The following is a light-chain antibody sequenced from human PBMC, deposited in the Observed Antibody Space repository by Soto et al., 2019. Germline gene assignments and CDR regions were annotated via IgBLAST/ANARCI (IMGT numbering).Light chain of an antibody. J-gene: IGLJ2*01. Sequence: ALTQPASVSGSPGQSITISCTGTSSDVGSYNLVSWYQQHPGKAPKLMIYEGSKRPSGVSNRFSGSKSGNTASLTISGLQAEDEADYYCCSYAGSFHVVFGGGTKVTVL. V-gene: IGLV2-23*01. CDR3: CSYAGSFHVV. CDR1: SSDVGSYNL. CDR2: EGS.